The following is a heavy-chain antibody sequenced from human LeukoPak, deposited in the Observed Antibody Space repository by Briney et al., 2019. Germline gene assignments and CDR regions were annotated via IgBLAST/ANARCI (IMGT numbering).Heavy chain of an antibody. J-gene: IGHJ4*02. D-gene: IGHD5-18*01. Sequence: PGGSLRLSCAASGFTFSSYSMNWVRQAPGKGLEWVSSISSSSSYIYYAESVKGRFTISRDNAKNSLYLEMNSLRAEDTAVYYCAEMGDTAMVHWGQGTLVTVSS. CDR1: GFTFSSYS. V-gene: IGHV3-21*01. CDR2: ISSSSSYI. CDR3: AEMGDTAMVH.